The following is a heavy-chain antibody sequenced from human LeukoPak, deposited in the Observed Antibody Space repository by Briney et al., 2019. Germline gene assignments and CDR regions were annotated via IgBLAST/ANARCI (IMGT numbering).Heavy chain of an antibody. V-gene: IGHV3-49*03. Sequence: GGSLSLSCTPSGFTFGDYLMSWFRQAPGKGLEWIGFISGGTTEYAASVNGRVTIPRDDSTSIAYLQMNSLTSEDRAVHYCSRGSGWLSVYWGQGTLVTVSA. CDR1: GFTFGDYL. CDR2: ISGGTT. J-gene: IGHJ4*02. D-gene: IGHD6-19*01. CDR3: SRGSGWLSVY.